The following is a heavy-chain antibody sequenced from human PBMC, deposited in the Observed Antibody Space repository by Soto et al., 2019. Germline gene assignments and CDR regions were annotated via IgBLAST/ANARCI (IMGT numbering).Heavy chain of an antibody. Sequence: QVQLVESGGGVVQPGRSLRLSCAASGFTFSSYGMHWVRQAPGKGLEWVAVISYDGSNKYYADSVKGRFTISRDNSKNTLYLQMNSLRAEDTAVYYCAKVLATVALYGMDVWGQVTTVTVSS. CDR3: AKVLATVALYGMDV. CDR2: ISYDGSNK. V-gene: IGHV3-30*18. J-gene: IGHJ6*02. D-gene: IGHD4-17*01. CDR1: GFTFSSYG.